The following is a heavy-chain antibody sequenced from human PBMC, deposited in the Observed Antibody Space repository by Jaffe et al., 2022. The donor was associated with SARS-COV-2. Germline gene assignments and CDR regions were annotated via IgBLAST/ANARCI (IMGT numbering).Heavy chain of an antibody. J-gene: IGHJ3*01. CDR2: IWYDGSNK. D-gene: IGHD5-18*01. CDR1: GFTFSNYG. Sequence: QVQLVESGGGVVQPGRSLRLSCAASGFTFSNYGMHWVRQAPGKGLEWVAVIWYDGSNKYYADSVKGRFTISRDSSKNTLYLQLNSLRAEDTAVYFCARSRSGYSYGSDAFDFWGQGTMVTVSS. V-gene: IGHV3-33*01. CDR3: ARSRSGYSYGSDAFDF.